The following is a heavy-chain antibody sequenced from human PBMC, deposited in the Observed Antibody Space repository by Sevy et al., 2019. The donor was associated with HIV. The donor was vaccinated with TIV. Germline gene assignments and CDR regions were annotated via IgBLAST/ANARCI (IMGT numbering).Heavy chain of an antibody. CDR2: IYNGGTT. CDR1: GASMRSSHY. CDR3: ARVPQWLGPSFDS. Sequence: SETLSLTCTVSGASMRSSHYWGWIRKPPGKGLEWIGSIYNGGTTYYNPSLKTRLTVSVDTSKNQFSLKLSSVTAADTAVYYCARVPQWLGPSFDSWGQGTLVTVSS. D-gene: IGHD6-19*01. V-gene: IGHV4-39*01. J-gene: IGHJ4*02.